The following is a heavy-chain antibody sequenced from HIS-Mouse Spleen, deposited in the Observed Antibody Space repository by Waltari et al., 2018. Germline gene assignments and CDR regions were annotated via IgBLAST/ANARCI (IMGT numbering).Heavy chain of an antibody. CDR2: IKSKTDGGTT. Sequence: AASGFTFSNAWMSWVRQAPGKGLEWVGRIKSKTDGGTTDYAAPVKGRFTISRDDSKNTLYLQMNSLKTEDTAVYYCTNGGKLELHGAEYFQHWGQGTLVTVSS. CDR1: GFTFSNAW. D-gene: IGHD1-7*01. V-gene: IGHV3-15*01. J-gene: IGHJ1*01. CDR3: TNGGKLELHGAEYFQH.